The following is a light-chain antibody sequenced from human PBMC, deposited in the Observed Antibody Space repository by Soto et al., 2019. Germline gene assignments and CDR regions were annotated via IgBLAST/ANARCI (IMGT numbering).Light chain of an antibody. J-gene: IGLJ1*01. CDR2: DVN. V-gene: IGLV2-11*01. Sequence: QSVLTQPRSVSGSPGQSVTISCTGTSSDVCGYNYVSWYQQRPGKAPKLLIYDVNKRPSGVPDRFSGSKSGNTASLTISGLQAEDDADYYCCSYADTLYVFGTGTKLTVL. CDR1: SSDVCGYNY. CDR3: CSYADTLYV.